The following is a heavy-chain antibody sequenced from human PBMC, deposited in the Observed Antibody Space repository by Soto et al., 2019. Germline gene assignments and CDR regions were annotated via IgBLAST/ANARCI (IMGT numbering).Heavy chain of an antibody. CDR2: MNPNSGNT. V-gene: IGHV1-8*01. J-gene: IGHJ4*02. D-gene: IGHD2-2*01. CDR3: ASGSYAQTIFDY. CDR1: GYTFTSYD. Sequence: QVQLVQSGAEVKKPGASVKVSCKASGYTFTSYDINWVRQATGQGLEWMGWMNPNSGNTGYAQKFQGRVTMTRNTSISTAYMELSSRRSEDTAVYYCASGSYAQTIFDYWGQGTLVTVSS.